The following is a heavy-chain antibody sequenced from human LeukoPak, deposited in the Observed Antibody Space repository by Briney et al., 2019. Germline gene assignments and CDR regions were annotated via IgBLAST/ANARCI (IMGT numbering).Heavy chain of an antibody. CDR1: GYTFTSYG. V-gene: IGHV1-18*01. CDR2: ISAYNGNT. Sequence: ASVKVSCKASGYTFTSYGISWVRQAPGQGLEWMGWISAYNGNTNYAQKLQGRVTMTTDTSTSTAYMELRGLRSDDTAVYYCARATTIFGVVILPYYFDYWGQGTLVTVSS. J-gene: IGHJ4*02. D-gene: IGHD3-3*01. CDR3: ARATTIFGVVILPYYFDY.